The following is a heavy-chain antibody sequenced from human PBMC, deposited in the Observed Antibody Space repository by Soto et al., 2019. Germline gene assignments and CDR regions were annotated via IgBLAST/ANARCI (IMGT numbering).Heavy chain of an antibody. Sequence: EVQLVESGGGFVQPGRSLRLSCAASGFTFDDYAMHWVRQAPGKGLEWVSGISWNSGSIGYADSVKGRFTISRDNAKNSLYLQMNSLRAEDTALYYCAKARGQQLDGDNWFDPWGQGTLVTVSS. CDR1: GFTFDDYA. CDR2: ISWNSGSI. J-gene: IGHJ5*02. D-gene: IGHD6-13*01. CDR3: AKARGQQLDGDNWFDP. V-gene: IGHV3-9*01.